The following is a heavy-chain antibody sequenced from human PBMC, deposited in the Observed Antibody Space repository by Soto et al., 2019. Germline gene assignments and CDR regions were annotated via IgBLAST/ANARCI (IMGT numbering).Heavy chain of an antibody. Sequence: GGSLRLSCAASGFTFSSYGMHWVRQAPGKGLEWVAVISYDGSNKYYADSVKGRFTISRDNSKNTLYLQMNSLRAEDTAVYYCAKESSAYYYYGMDVWGQGTTVTVSS. V-gene: IGHV3-30*18. CDR1: GFTFSSYG. J-gene: IGHJ6*02. CDR2: ISYDGSNK. CDR3: AKESSAYYYYGMDV.